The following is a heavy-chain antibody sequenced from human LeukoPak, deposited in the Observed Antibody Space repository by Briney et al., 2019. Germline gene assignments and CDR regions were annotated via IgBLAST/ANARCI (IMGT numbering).Heavy chain of an antibody. Sequence: KSSETLSLTCNVSGGSISTSSYYWGWIRQPPGKGPEWIGSVYYSGNTYYSPSLKSRVTISVDTSKNQFSLKLSAVTAADTAVYYCARRGGSKIDYWGQGTLVTVSS. J-gene: IGHJ4*02. CDR3: ARRGGSKIDY. D-gene: IGHD3-3*01. CDR2: VYYSGNT. V-gene: IGHV4-39*01. CDR1: GGSISTSSYY.